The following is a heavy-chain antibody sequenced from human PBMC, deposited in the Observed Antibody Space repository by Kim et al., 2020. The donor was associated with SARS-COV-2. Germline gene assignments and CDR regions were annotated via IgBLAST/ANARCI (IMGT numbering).Heavy chain of an antibody. CDR3: ARGVNITMVRGVIPWFDP. V-gene: IGHV3-13*01. D-gene: IGHD3-10*01. Sequence: GGSLRLSCAASGFTFSSYDMHWVRQATGKGLEWVSAIGTAGDTYYPGSVKGRFTISRENAKNSLYLQMNSLRAGDTAVYYCARGVNITMVRGVIPWFDPWGQGTLVTVSS. J-gene: IGHJ5*02. CDR1: GFTFSSYD. CDR2: IGTAGDT.